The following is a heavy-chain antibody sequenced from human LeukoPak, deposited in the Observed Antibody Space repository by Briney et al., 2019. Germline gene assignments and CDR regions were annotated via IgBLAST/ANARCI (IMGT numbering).Heavy chain of an antibody. CDR1: GFTFSSYW. J-gene: IGHJ4*02. V-gene: IGHV3-30*02. Sequence: GGSLRLSCAASGFTFSSYWMSWVRQAPGKGLEWVAFIRYDGSFKYYADSVKGRFSISRDNSKNMLYLQVNSLRAEDTALYYCAKEWEAYCGGDCSSAFDHWGQGTLVTVSS. CDR3: AKEWEAYCGGDCSSAFDH. CDR2: IRYDGSFK. D-gene: IGHD2-21*01.